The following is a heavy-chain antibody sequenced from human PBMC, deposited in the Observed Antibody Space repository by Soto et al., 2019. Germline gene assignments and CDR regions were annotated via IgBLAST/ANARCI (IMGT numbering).Heavy chain of an antibody. CDR1: GYTFTSYG. J-gene: IGHJ6*02. CDR3: ARDKVRGPGEYYYYGMDV. V-gene: IGHV1-18*01. CDR2: ISAYNGNT. D-gene: IGHD4-17*01. Sequence: ASVKVSCKASGYTFTSYGISCVRQAPGQGLEWMGRISAYNGNTNYAQKLQGRVTMTTDTSTSTAYMELRSLRSDDTAVYYCARDKVRGPGEYYYYGMDVWGQGTTVTVS.